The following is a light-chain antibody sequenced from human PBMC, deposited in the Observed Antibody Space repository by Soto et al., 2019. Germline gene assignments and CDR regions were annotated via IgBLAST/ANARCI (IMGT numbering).Light chain of an antibody. J-gene: IGKJ4*01. CDR1: QSVSSN. CDR3: QQFSSYPLT. V-gene: IGKV3-20*01. CDR2: GAS. Sequence: EIVLTQSPGTLSLSPGDRATLSCRASQSVSSNLAWYQQKPGQAPRLLIYGASTRATGIPARFSGSGSGTEFTLTISRLEPEDFAVYYCQQFSSYPLTFGGGTKVDIK.